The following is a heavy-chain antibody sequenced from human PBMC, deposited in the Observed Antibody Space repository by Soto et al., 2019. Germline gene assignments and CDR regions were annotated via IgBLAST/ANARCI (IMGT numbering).Heavy chain of an antibody. CDR1: GGSISGSS. CDR3: ARSVAVPGAHIDY. Sequence: QVQLQEWGPGLVKPSETLSLTCSVSGGSISGSSWSWIRQSPGKGREWLGYVYYTGSTNYSPSLRSRGSISVDTSKNEFSLRLSYVTAADTAVYFCARSVAVPGAHIDYWGQGTQVTVSS. CDR2: VYYTGST. V-gene: IGHV4-59*01. J-gene: IGHJ4*02. D-gene: IGHD6-19*01.